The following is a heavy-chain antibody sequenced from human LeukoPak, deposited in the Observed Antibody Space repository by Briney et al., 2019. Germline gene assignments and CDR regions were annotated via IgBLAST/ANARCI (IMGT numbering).Heavy chain of an antibody. Sequence: GGSLKLSCAASGFTFDDYAMHWVRQAPGKGLEWVSGISWNSGSIGYADSVKGRFTISRDNAKNSLYLQMNSLRAEDMALYYCAKDSGIQSFDYWGQGTLVTVSS. CDR2: ISWNSGSI. D-gene: IGHD5-18*01. V-gene: IGHV3-9*03. CDR3: AKDSGIQSFDY. CDR1: GFTFDDYA. J-gene: IGHJ4*02.